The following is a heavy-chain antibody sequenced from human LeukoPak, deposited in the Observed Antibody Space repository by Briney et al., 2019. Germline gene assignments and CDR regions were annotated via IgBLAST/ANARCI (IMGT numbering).Heavy chain of an antibody. CDR1: GFTFSSYA. J-gene: IGHJ4*02. CDR3: AKAVGWYTGNYFDY. CDR2: ISGSGGST. V-gene: IGHV3-23*01. Sequence: GGSLRLSCAASGFTFSSYAMSWVRQATGKGLEWVSAISGSGGSTYYADSVKGRFTISRDNSKNTLYLQMNSLRAEDTAVYYCAKAVGWYTGNYFDYWGQGTLVTVSS. D-gene: IGHD6-19*01.